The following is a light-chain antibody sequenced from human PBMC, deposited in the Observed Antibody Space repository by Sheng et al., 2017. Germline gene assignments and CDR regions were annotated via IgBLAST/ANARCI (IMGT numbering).Light chain of an antibody. Sequence: DIQMTQSPSSLSASVGDRVTITCRASQSIGNFLNWYQQKPGRAPTVLIYTASTLRSGVPSRFSGGGSGTDFTLTISNLQPEDSATYYCQQSYSTLALTFGGGPKVEIK. V-gene: IGKV1-39*01. CDR3: QQSYSTLALT. J-gene: IGKJ4*01. CDR1: QSIGNF. CDR2: TAS.